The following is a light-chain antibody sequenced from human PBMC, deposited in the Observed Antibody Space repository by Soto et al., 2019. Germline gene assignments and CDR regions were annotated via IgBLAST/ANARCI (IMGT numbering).Light chain of an antibody. J-gene: IGLJ1*01. CDR1: SGDVGGYNY. CDR2: DVS. CDR3: SSYASSSTPYV. Sequence: QSVLTQPASVSGSPGQSITISCTGTSGDVGGYNYVSWYQQHPGKAPKLMIYDVSNRPSGVSNRLSGSKSGNTASLTISGLQAEDEADYYCSSYASSSTPYVFGTGTKVTVL. V-gene: IGLV2-14*01.